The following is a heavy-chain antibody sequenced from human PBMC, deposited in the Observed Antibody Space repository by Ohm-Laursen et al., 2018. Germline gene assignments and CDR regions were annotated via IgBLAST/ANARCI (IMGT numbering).Heavy chain of an antibody. Sequence: ASVKVSCKVSGSTVTELSIHWVRQPPGKGLEWMGGLDPEDGETLYAQKFQGRVTMTEDRSTDTVYLELSTLKSEDTAVYYCATAITRIHLWWNFDYWGQGALVTVSS. J-gene: IGHJ4*02. V-gene: IGHV1-24*01. CDR2: LDPEDGET. D-gene: IGHD5-18*01. CDR3: ATAITRIHLWWNFDY. CDR1: GSTVTELS.